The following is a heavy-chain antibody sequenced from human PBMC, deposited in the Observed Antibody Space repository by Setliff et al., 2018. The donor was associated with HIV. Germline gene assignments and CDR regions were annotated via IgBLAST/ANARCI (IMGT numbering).Heavy chain of an antibody. Sequence: SVKVSCKASGGTFSSYGISWVRQAPGQGLEWMGGIIPILGIANYAQKFQGRVTITTDESTSTAYMELSSLRSDDTAVYYCARDALGSTSCYWYSSGCHGMNWFDPWGQGTLVTVSS. CDR3: ARDALGSTSCYWYSSGCHGMNWFDP. J-gene: IGHJ5*02. CDR1: GGTFSSYG. CDR2: IIPILGIA. D-gene: IGHD2-2*01. V-gene: IGHV1-69*10.